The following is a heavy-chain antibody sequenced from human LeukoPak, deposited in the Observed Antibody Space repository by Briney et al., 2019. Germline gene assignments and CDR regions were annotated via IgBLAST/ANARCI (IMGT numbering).Heavy chain of an antibody. J-gene: IGHJ2*01. CDR1: GFNFGIYG. CDR2: MWDDGTNE. V-gene: IGHV3-30*02. CDR3: ARSGYSSSWDWYFDL. D-gene: IGHD6-13*01. Sequence: GGSLRLSCTASGFNFGIYGMHWVRQAPGKGLGWVAVMWDDGTNENYVESVKGRFTISRDNSKNTLYLQMNSLRAEDTAVYYCARSGYSSSWDWYFDLWGRGTLVTVSS.